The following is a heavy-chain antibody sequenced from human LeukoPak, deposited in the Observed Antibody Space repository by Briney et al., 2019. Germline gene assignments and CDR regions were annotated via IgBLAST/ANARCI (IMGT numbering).Heavy chain of an antibody. J-gene: IGHJ5*02. D-gene: IGHD3-10*01. CDR3: ARSRQASGLLSS. Sequence: LRLSCAASGFTFDDYAMHWVRQAPGKGLEWIGCIYDRGPAYYNPSLKSRFTISVDRPKNQFFLNVTSLTAADTAVYYCARSRQASGLLSSWGQGTPVVVSS. CDR2: IYDRGPA. V-gene: IGHV4-30-2*01. CDR1: GFTFDDYA.